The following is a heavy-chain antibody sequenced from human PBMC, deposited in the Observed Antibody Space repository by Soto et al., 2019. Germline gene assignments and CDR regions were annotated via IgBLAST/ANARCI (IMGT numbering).Heavy chain of an antibody. CDR3: SRGLISGSHYSGGWYYFDS. D-gene: IGHD1-26*01. J-gene: IGHJ4*02. V-gene: IGHV4-34*01. Sequence: SETLSLTCDVYGGSFSDYIWTWIRQTPGKGLQWIGQINHSGSANYNPSLKSRVTISVHTSSSQFSLELSSVTAADTAVYFCSRGLISGSHYSGGWYYFDSWGQGTQVTVSS. CDR1: GGSFSDYI. CDR2: INHSGSA.